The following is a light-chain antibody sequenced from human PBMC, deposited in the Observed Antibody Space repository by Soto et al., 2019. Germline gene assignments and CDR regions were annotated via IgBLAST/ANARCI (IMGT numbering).Light chain of an antibody. CDR1: QNVNKN. Sequence: DIQMTQSPSSLSASVGDSVTISCRASQNVNKNLNWYQQKSGKAPSLLIYDSSTFQSGVPSRFSGSGSGTEFTLAITNLQPEDFTSYYCQQSFHPPYTFGQGTKLEI. CDR3: QQSFHPPYT. CDR2: DSS. V-gene: IGKV1-39*01. J-gene: IGKJ2*01.